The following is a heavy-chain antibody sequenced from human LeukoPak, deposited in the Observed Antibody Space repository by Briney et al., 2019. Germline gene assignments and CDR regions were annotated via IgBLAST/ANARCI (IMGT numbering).Heavy chain of an antibody. V-gene: IGHV5-51*01. CDR2: IYPGDSDT. D-gene: IGHD2-2*02. CDR3: ARQKFCIGTGCYTNYYYGLDV. J-gene: IGHJ6*02. CDR1: GYSFTSYW. Sequence: GESLKISCKAPGYSFTSYWIGWVRQMPGKGLEWVGIIYPGDSDTRYSPSFQGQVTISADGSNTTAYLQWSSLKASDTAMYYCARQKFCIGTGCYTNYYYGLDVWGRGTTVTVSS.